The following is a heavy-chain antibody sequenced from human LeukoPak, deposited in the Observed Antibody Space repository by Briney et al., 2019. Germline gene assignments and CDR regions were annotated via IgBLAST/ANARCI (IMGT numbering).Heavy chain of an antibody. Sequence: PGGSLRLSCAASGFTFSIYAMSWVRQAPGKGLEWVSGITGGRSTYYADSVKGRFTISRDNAKNSLYLQMNSLRAEDTAVYYCARDSTHYYASGSLLQHWGQGTLVTVSS. J-gene: IGHJ1*01. CDR3: ARDSTHYYASGSLLQH. D-gene: IGHD3-10*01. V-gene: IGHV3-69-1*01. CDR1: GFTFSIYA. CDR2: ITGGRST.